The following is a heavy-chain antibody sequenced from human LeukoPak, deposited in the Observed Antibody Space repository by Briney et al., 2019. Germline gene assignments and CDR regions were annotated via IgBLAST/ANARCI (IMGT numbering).Heavy chain of an antibody. CDR1: GLTFSSYG. J-gene: IGHJ3*02. CDR2: ISYDGSNK. V-gene: IGHV3-30*18. Sequence: PGGSLRLSCAASGLTFSSYGMHWVRQAPGKGLEWVAVISYDGSNKYYADSVKGRFTISRDNSKNTLYLQMNSLRAEDTAVYYCAKEQTLTRSSSWWTNDAFDIWGQGTMVTVSS. CDR3: AKEQTLTRSSSWWTNDAFDI. D-gene: IGHD6-13*01.